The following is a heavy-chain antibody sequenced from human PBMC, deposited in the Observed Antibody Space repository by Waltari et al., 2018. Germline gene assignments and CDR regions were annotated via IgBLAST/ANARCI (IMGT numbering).Heavy chain of an antibody. V-gene: IGHV3-48*03. D-gene: IGHD6-19*01. J-gene: IGHJ4*02. CDR1: GVTFANYE. Sequence: EAQLVESGGDMVHPGGPLRLSCVVHGVTFANYEMDWVRQAPGKGLELISYIGTSAGDIYYAESVKGRFTISRDNVKNALYLQMNSLRVEDTAVYYCATDVSGWVDFEHWGRGTLVTVSS. CDR3: ATDVSGWVDFEH. CDR2: IGTSAGDI.